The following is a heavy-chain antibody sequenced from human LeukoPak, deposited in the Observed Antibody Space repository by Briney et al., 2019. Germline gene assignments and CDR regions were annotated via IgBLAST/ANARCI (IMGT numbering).Heavy chain of an antibody. CDR2: ISSSGSTI. J-gene: IGHJ4*02. D-gene: IGHD3-22*01. Sequence: PGGSLRLSCAASGFTFSSYEMNWVRQAPGKGLEWVSYISSSGSTIYYADSVKGRFTISRDNAKNSLYLQMNSLRAEDTAVYYCARDHYYDSSGYYYWGQGTQVTVSS. V-gene: IGHV3-48*03. CDR3: ARDHYYDSSGYYY. CDR1: GFTFSSYE.